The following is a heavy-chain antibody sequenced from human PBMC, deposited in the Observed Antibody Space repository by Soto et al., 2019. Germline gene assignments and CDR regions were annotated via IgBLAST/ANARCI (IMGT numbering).Heavy chain of an antibody. CDR1: GGSISSGGYS. J-gene: IGHJ4*02. D-gene: IGHD5-12*01. V-gene: IGHV4-30-2*01. CDR3: ARGSDSGLDY. CDR2: IYHSGST. Sequence: SETLSLTCAVSGGSISSGGYSWSGIRQPPGNGLELIGYIYHSGSTYYNPSLKSRVTISVDRSKNQFSLKLSSVTAADTAVYYCARGSDSGLDYWGQGTLVTVSS.